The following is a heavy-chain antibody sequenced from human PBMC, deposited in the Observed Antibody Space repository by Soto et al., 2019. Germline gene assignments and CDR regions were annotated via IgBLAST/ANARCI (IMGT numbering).Heavy chain of an antibody. CDR2: INAANGDT. V-gene: IGHV1-3*01. Sequence: QVQLVQSGTEVKKPGASVKVSCKASGYTFTSYGIHWVRQAPGQRLEWMGWINAANGDTKYSPKFQGRVNITGDTSASTAYMELGSLRSEDTAVYYCVRRPVSATGIDWFDPWGQGTLVTVSS. J-gene: IGHJ5*02. D-gene: IGHD6-13*01. CDR1: GYTFTSYG. CDR3: VRRPVSATGIDWFDP.